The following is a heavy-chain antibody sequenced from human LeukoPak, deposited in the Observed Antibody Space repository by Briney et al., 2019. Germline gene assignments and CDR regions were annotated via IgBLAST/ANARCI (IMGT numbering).Heavy chain of an antibody. Sequence: RTSETLCLTCAVYGGSFSGYYWSWIRQPPGKGLEWIGEINHSGSTNYNPSLKSRVTISVDTSKNQFSLKLSSVTAADTAVYYCARGIYYDILTGYYTSYYYGMDVWGQGTTVTVSS. CDR2: INHSGST. V-gene: IGHV4-34*01. J-gene: IGHJ6*02. D-gene: IGHD3-9*01. CDR1: GGSFSGYY. CDR3: ARGIYYDILTGYYTSYYYGMDV.